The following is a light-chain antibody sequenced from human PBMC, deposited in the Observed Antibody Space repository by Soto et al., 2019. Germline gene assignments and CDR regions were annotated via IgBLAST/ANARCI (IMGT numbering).Light chain of an antibody. V-gene: IGKV3-20*01. J-gene: IGKJ3*01. Sequence: EIVLTQSPGTLSLSPGERATLSCRASQSVRNNYLACYQQQPGPARSLLIYGTSTRDTGIPDRFSGSGSGTDFTLTISRLEPEDFAVYYCQQYGSSYTFGPGTKVEIK. CDR1: QSVRNNY. CDR3: QQYGSSYT. CDR2: GTS.